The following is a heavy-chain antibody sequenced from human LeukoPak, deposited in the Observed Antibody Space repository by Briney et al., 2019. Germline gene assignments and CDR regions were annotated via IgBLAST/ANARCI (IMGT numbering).Heavy chain of an antibody. V-gene: IGHV3-23*01. CDR3: AKSGGSCSGGSCYYYYYYMDV. D-gene: IGHD2-15*01. Sequence: GGSLRLSCAASGFTFSSYASSWVRRAPGKGLEWVSTISGSGGSTYYADSVKGRFTISRDNSKNTLYLQMSSPRAEDTAVYYCAKSGGSCSGGSCYYYYYYMDVWGKGTTVTVSS. CDR1: GFTFSSYA. J-gene: IGHJ6*03. CDR2: ISGSGGST.